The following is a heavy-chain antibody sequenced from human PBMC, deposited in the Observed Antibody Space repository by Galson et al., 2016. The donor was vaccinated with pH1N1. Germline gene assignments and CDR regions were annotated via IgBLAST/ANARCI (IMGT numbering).Heavy chain of an antibody. CDR3: ARMYYGDYVTWFDP. V-gene: IGHV2-70*01. J-gene: IGHJ5*02. Sequence: PALVKPTQTLTLTYTPSGFPLSTSAMCVSWIRQPPGKALEWLALIKWVADKYYSTPLKTRLPITQDTTKNQVVRTMNNMDPVDTATYYGARMYYGDYVTWFDPWGQGTLVTVSS. CDR1: GFPLSTSAMC. D-gene: IGHD4-17*01. CDR2: IKWVADK.